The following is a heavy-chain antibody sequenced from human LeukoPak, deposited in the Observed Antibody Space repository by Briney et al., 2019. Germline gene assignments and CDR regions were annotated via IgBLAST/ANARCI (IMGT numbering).Heavy chain of an antibody. Sequence: PGRSLRLSCAASGFTFSSYAMHWVRQAPGKGLEWVAVISYDGSNKYYADSVKGRFTISRDNSKNTLYLQMNSLRAEDTAVYYCARDSSPPVTSYYFDYWGQGTLVTVSS. J-gene: IGHJ4*02. CDR2: ISYDGSNK. V-gene: IGHV3-30-3*01. CDR1: GFTFSSYA. CDR3: ARDSSPPVTSYYFDY. D-gene: IGHD2-21*02.